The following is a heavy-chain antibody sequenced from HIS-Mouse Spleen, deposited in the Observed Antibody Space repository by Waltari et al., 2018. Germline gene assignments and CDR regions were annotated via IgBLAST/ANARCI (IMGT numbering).Heavy chain of an antibody. CDR1: GGSISSSSYY. Sequence: QLQLQESGPGLVKPSETLSLTCTVSGGSISSSSYYWGWIRQPPGKGLEWIGSIYYSGSTYYNPCLKSRVTISVDTSKNQFSLKLSSVTAADTAVYYCARDRELYFDYWGQGTLVTVSS. CDR2: IYYSGST. J-gene: IGHJ4*02. D-gene: IGHD1-26*01. CDR3: ARDRELYFDY. V-gene: IGHV4-39*07.